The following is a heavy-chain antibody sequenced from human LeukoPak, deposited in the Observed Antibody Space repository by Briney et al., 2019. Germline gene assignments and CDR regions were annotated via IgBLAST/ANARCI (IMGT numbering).Heavy chain of an antibody. J-gene: IGHJ4*02. Sequence: GGSLRLSCAASGFTFSSYWMSWVRQAPGKGLEWVANIKQDGSEKYYVDSVKGRFTISRDNAKNSLYLQMNSLRAEETAGYYCASYCGGDCRFDYWGQGTLVTVSS. CDR2: IKQDGSEK. D-gene: IGHD2-21*01. V-gene: IGHV3-7*01. CDR1: GFTFSSYW. CDR3: ASYCGGDCRFDY.